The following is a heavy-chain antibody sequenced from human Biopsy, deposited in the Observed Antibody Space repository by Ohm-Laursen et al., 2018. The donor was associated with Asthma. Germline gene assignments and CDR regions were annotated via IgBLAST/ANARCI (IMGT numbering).Heavy chain of an antibody. J-gene: IGHJ5*01. D-gene: IGHD2-8*01. CDR1: GGSLSSGPYY. CDR3: ARDLSGYCTSSACYGFDS. CDR2: INYSGST. Sequence: PSQTLSLTCTVSGGSLSSGPYYWSWVRQHPGKGLEWIGYINYSGSTSYSPSLESRVTVSVDTSKNQFSLKLSSVTAADTAVYYCARDLSGYCTSSACYGFDSWGQGTLVTVSS. V-gene: IGHV4-31*03.